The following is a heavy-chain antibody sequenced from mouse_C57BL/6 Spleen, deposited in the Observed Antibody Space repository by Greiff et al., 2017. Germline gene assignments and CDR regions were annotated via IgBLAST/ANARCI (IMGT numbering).Heavy chain of an antibody. CDR1: GYSFTSYY. J-gene: IGHJ2*01. D-gene: IGHD1-1*01. Sequence: QVQLKQSGPALVKPGASVKISCKASGYSFTSYYIHWVKQRPGQGLEWIGWIYPGSGNPKYNEKFKGKATLTADTSSSTAYMHLSSLTSEDSAVYYCTYYGYYFDYGGQGTTLTVSS. V-gene: IGHV1-66*01. CDR3: TYYGYYFDY. CDR2: IYPGSGNP.